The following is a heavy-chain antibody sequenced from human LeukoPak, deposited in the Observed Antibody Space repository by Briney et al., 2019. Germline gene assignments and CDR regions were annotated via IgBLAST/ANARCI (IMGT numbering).Heavy chain of an antibody. J-gene: IGHJ4*02. CDR2: TYWNGDR. D-gene: IGHD4-23*01. Sequence: SGPTLVNPTQTLTLTCTFSGFALSTAGVGVGWFRQPPGKALEWLAVTYWNGDRRYSPSLNSRLTITKDTSKSQVVLTMSNMDPVDTATYYCAHRPGNYDYGGKGFDFWGQGTLVTVSS. CDR1: GFALSTAGVG. V-gene: IGHV2-5*01. CDR3: AHRPGNYDYGGKGFDF.